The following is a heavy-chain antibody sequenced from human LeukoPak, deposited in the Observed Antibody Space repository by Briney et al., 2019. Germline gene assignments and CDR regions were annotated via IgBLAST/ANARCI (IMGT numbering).Heavy chain of an antibody. CDR1: GFNFNNYV. V-gene: IGHV3-53*01. CDR2: IYSGGST. J-gene: IGHJ4*02. D-gene: IGHD6-13*01. CDR3: ARERGGRMAASGTLDY. Sequence: GGSLRLSCAASGFNFNNYVMSWVRQAPGKGLEWVSVIYSGGSTYYADSVKGRFTISRDNSKNTLSLQMNSLRAEDTAVYYCARERGGRMAASGTLDYWGQGTLVTVSS.